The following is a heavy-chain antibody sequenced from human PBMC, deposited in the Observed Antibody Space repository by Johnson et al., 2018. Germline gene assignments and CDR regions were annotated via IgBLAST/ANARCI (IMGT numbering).Heavy chain of an antibody. D-gene: IGHD6-6*01. Sequence: QVQLVQSGGGVVQPGRSLRLSCAASGFTFSSYGMHWVRQAPGKGLEWVAVISYDGSIKYFADSVKGRFTISRDNSKNTLYLQMNSLRAEDTAVYYCAKEGIRSGQLGPWGQGTTVIVSS. J-gene: IGHJ6*02. V-gene: IGHV3-30*18. CDR3: AKEGIRSGQLGP. CDR1: GFTFSSYG. CDR2: ISYDGSIK.